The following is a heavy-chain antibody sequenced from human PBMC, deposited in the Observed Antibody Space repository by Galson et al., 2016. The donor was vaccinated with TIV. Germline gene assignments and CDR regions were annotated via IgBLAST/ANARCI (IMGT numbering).Heavy chain of an antibody. CDR2: MNPNSGNT. CDR3: ARSGDYGDY. Sequence: SVKVSCKASGVIFRNFAITWVRQATGQGLEWMGWMNPNSGNTGYAQKFRGRVTMTRNTSVRTAYMELSSLRSEDTAVYYCARSGDYGDYWGQGTLVTVSS. V-gene: IGHV1-8*01. CDR1: GVIFRNFA. D-gene: IGHD4-17*01. J-gene: IGHJ4*02.